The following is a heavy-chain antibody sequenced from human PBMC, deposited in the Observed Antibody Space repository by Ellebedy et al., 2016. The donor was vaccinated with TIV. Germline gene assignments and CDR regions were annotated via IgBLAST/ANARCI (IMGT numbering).Heavy chain of an antibody. D-gene: IGHD1-1*01. CDR1: GGTFSSYA. Sequence: AASVKVSCKASGGTFSSYAISWVRQAPGQGLEWMGRIIPILGIANYAQKFQGRVTITADKSTSTAYMELSSLRSEDTAVYYCARDLEPYYYYYGMDVWGQGTTVTVSS. J-gene: IGHJ6*02. CDR2: IIPILGIA. CDR3: ARDLEPYYYYYGMDV. V-gene: IGHV1-69*04.